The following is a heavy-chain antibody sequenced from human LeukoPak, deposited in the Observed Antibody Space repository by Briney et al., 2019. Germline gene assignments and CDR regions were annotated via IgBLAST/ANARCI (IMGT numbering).Heavy chain of an antibody. CDR3: ARHGARRPDY. CDR2: INHSGST. Sequence: PSETLSLTCTVSGGSISSSSYYWGWIRQPPGKGLEWIGEINHSGSTNYNPSLKSRVTISIDTSKNQFSLKLSSVTAADTAVYYCARHGARRPDYWGQGTLVTVSS. J-gene: IGHJ4*02. CDR1: GGSISSSSYY. V-gene: IGHV4-39*01.